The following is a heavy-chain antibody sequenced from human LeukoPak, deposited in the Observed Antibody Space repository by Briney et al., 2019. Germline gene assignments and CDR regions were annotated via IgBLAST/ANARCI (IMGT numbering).Heavy chain of an antibody. D-gene: IGHD2-15*01. CDR1: GFTFSNFQ. V-gene: IGHV3-21*04. CDR3: AKDPTQGVVVHPFDY. Sequence: TGGSLRLSCAASGFTFSNFQMHWVRQAPGKGLEWVSSISGSSSYIYYVDSVQGRFTISRDNAKNSLYLQLNSLRAEDTAVYYCAKDPTQGVVVHPFDYWGQGTLVTVSS. CDR2: ISGSSSYI. J-gene: IGHJ4*02.